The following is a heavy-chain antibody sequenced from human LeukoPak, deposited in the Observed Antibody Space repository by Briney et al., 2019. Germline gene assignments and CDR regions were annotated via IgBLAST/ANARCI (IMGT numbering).Heavy chain of an antibody. J-gene: IGHJ5*02. CDR1: GGTFSSYA. Sequence: ASVKVSCKASGGTFSSYAISWVRQAPGQGLEWMGGIIPIFGTANYAQKFQGRVTMTRDTSTSTVYMELSSLRSEDTAVYYCARSRNWFDPWGQGTLVTVSS. CDR2: IIPIFGTA. V-gene: IGHV1-69*05. CDR3: ARSRNWFDP.